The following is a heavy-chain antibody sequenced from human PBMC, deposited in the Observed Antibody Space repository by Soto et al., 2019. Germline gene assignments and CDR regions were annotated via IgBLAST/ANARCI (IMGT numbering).Heavy chain of an antibody. CDR2: INAGNGNT. Sequence: QVQLVQAGAEVKKPGASVKVSCKTSGYTFTSYAMHWVRHAPGQRLEGMGWINAGNGNTKYSQKFQGRVTITRDTYASTAYMELSSLRSEDTAVYYCARDCSSTSCYTAGTYGMDVWGQGTTVTVSS. D-gene: IGHD2-2*02. CDR3: ARDCSSTSCYTAGTYGMDV. CDR1: GYTFTSYA. J-gene: IGHJ6*02. V-gene: IGHV1-3*01.